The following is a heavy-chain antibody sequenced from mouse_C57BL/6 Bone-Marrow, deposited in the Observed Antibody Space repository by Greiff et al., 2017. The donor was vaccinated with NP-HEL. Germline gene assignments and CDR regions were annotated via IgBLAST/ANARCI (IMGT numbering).Heavy chain of an antibody. J-gene: IGHJ3*01. CDR2: ISSGGSYT. CDR3: ARAELWVWFAY. V-gene: IGHV5-6*01. Sequence: EVHLVESGGDLVKPGGSLKLSCAASGFTFSSYGMSWVRQTPDKRLEWVATISSGGSYTYYPDSVKGRFTISRDNAKNTLYLQMSSLKSEDTAMYYCARAELWVWFAYWGQGTLVTVSA. D-gene: IGHD1-3*01. CDR1: GFTFSSYG.